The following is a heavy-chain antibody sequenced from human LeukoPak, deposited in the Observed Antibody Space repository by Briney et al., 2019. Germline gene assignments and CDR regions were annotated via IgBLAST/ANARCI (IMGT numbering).Heavy chain of an antibody. Sequence: GSLRLPCAASGFTVSSNYMSWVRQAPGKGLEWIGSIYHSGSTYYNPSLKSRVTISVDTSKNQFSLKLSSVTAADTAVYYCAREIGHGSGAQDYWGQGTLVTVSS. J-gene: IGHJ4*02. CDR2: IYHSGST. CDR1: GFTVSSNY. D-gene: IGHD3-10*01. CDR3: AREIGHGSGAQDY. V-gene: IGHV4-38-2*02.